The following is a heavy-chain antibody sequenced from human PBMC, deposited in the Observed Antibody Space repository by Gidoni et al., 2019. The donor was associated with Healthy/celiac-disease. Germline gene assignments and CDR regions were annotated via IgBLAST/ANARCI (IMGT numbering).Heavy chain of an antibody. J-gene: IGHJ4*02. CDR3: ASGGSSSPPDY. V-gene: IGHV1-69*01. Sequence: QVQLVQSGAEATTPGSSVKVSCTASGGTFNSYAISWVRQAPGQGLEWMGGIIPIFGTANYAQKFQGRVTITADESTSTAYMELSSLRSEDTAVYYCASGGSSSPPDYWGQGTLVTVSS. CDR2: IIPIFGTA. D-gene: IGHD6-6*01. CDR1: GGTFNSYA.